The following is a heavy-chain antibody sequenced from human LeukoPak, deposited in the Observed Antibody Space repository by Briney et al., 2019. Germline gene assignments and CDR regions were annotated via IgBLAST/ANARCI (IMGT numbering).Heavy chain of an antibody. Sequence: GGSLRLSCAASGFTFSSYAMSWVRQAPGKGLEWVSAISGSGVTTYYADSVKGRFTISRDNAKNSLYLQMNSLRAEDTAVYYCARVSSSQTWGFGFWGQGTLVTVSS. CDR2: ISGSGVTT. CDR3: ARVSSSQTWGFGF. J-gene: IGHJ4*02. D-gene: IGHD6-13*01. CDR1: GFTFSSYA. V-gene: IGHV3-23*01.